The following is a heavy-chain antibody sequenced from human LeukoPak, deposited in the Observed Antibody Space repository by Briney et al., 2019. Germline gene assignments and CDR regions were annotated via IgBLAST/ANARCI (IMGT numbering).Heavy chain of an antibody. Sequence: ASVKVSCKASGGTFSSYAISWVRQAPGQGLEWMGGIIPIFGTANYAQKFQGRVTITTDESTSTAYMELSSLRSEDTAVYYCARENSGRKVSTNDSRGYYDVLWGQGTLVTVSS. CDR2: IIPIFGTA. V-gene: IGHV1-69*05. CDR1: GGTFSSYA. J-gene: IGHJ4*02. CDR3: ARENSGRKVSTNDSRGYYDVL. D-gene: IGHD3-22*01.